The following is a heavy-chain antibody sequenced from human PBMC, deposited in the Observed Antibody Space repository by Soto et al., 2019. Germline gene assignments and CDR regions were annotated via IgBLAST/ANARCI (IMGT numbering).Heavy chain of an antibody. CDR2: ISAYNGNT. Sequence: QVQLVQSGAEVKKPGASVKVSCKASGYTFTNFGVSWVRQAPGQGLEWMGWISAYNGNTNYAQNFQGRVTMTTDTSPSTAYVELSSRRSDDTAVYYGARGGTPIDSWGQGTLVTVSS. V-gene: IGHV1-18*01. CDR3: ARGGTPIDS. J-gene: IGHJ4*02. CDR1: GYTFTNFG. D-gene: IGHD3-16*01.